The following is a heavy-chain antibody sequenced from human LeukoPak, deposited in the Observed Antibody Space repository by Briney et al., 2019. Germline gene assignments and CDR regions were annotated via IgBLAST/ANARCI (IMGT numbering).Heavy chain of an antibody. CDR3: ARGSIFGVVMYYFDY. CDR2: IYYSGST. CDR1: GGSISSSSYY. Sequence: PSETLSLTCTVSGGSISSSSYYWSWIRQPPGKGLEWIGYIYYSGSTNYNPSLKSRVTISVDTSKNQFSLKLSSVTAADTAVYYCARGSIFGVVMYYFDYWGQGTLVTVSS. D-gene: IGHD3-3*01. V-gene: IGHV4-61*01. J-gene: IGHJ4*02.